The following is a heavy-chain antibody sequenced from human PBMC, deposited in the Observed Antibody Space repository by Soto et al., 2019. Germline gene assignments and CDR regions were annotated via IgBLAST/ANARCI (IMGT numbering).Heavy chain of an antibody. CDR3: AKVGLCSGGSCQHY. CDR2: ISGSGGST. V-gene: IGHV3-23*01. D-gene: IGHD2-15*01. CDR1: GFTFSSYA. Sequence: HPGGSLRLSCAASGFTFSSYAMSWVRQAPGKGLEWVSAISGSGGSTYYADSVKGRFTISRDNSKNTLYLQMNSLRAEDTAVYYCAKVGLCSGGSCQHYWGQGTLVTVSS. J-gene: IGHJ4*02.